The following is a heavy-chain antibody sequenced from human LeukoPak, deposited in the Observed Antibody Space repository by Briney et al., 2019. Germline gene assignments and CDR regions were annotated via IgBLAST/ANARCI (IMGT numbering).Heavy chain of an antibody. V-gene: IGHV4-39*07. CDR3: ARDSASGGSCSFDP. J-gene: IGHJ5*02. CDR1: GGSISSSSYY. CDR2: IYYSGST. D-gene: IGHD2-15*01. Sequence: PSETLSLTCTVSGGSISSSSYYWGWIRQPPGKGLEWIGSIYYSGSTYYNPSLKSRVTISVDTSKNQFSLKLSSVTAADTAVYYCARDSASGGSCSFDPWGQGTLVTVSS.